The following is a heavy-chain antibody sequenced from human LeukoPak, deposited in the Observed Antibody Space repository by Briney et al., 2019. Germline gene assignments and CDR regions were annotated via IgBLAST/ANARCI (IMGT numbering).Heavy chain of an antibody. V-gene: IGHV4-39*01. CDR1: GGSISSSSYY. D-gene: IGHD5-12*01. CDR2: IYYSGST. J-gene: IGHJ4*02. Sequence: SETLSLTCTVSGGSISSSSYYWGWIRHPPGKGLEWIGSIYYSGSTYYNPSLKSRVTISVDTSKNQFSLKLSSVTAADTAVYYCARLDGGYGISDYWGQGTLVTVSS. CDR3: ARLDGGYGISDY.